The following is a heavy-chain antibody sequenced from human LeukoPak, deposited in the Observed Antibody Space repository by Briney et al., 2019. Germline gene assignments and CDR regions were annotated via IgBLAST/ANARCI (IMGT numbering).Heavy chain of an antibody. V-gene: IGHV4-38-2*02. CDR1: GYSISSGYY. CDR3: ARHDDIPIYRNGLNV. D-gene: IGHD1-1*01. Sequence: PSETLSLTCTVSGYSISSGYYWGWIRQPPGKGLEWIGSIYHSGSTYYNPSLKSRVTISVDTSKNQFSLKLSSLTAADTAVYYCARHDDIPIYRNGLNVWGQGTTVIVSS. J-gene: IGHJ6*02. CDR2: IYHSGST.